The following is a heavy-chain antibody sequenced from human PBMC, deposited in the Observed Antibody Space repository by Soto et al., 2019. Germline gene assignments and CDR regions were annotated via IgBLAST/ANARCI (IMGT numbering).Heavy chain of an antibody. CDR3: ATYTAFAKYYFDY. J-gene: IGHJ4*02. CDR1: GGSISSSNW. CDR2: IYHSGST. D-gene: IGHD3-16*01. V-gene: IGHV4-4*02. Sequence: SETLSLTCAVSGGSISSSNWWSWVRQPPGKGLEWIGEIYHSGSTNYNPSLNSRVTISADTSNNQFSLKLTSVTAADTAVYFCATYTAFAKYYFDYWGRGTLVTVSS.